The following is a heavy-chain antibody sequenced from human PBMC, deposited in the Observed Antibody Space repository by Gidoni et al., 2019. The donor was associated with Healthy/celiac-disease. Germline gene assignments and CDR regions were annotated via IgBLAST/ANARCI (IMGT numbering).Heavy chain of an antibody. CDR2: ISSSGSTI. Sequence: EVQLVESGGGLVQPGGSLRLSCAASGFPFSSYEMNWVRQAPGKGLEWVSYISSSGSTIYYADSVKGRFTISRDNAKNSLYLQMNSLRAEDTAVYYCARGDDFWSGYYKPLYYYGMDVWGQGTTVTVSS. CDR3: ARGDDFWSGYYKPLYYYGMDV. CDR1: GFPFSSYE. D-gene: IGHD3-3*01. V-gene: IGHV3-48*03. J-gene: IGHJ6*02.